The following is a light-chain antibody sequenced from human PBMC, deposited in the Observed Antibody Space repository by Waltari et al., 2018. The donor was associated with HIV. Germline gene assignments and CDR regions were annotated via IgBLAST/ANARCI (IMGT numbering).Light chain of an antibody. J-gene: IGLJ3*02. CDR3: SSYAGSNNKV. CDR2: EVS. Sequence: QSALTQPPSASGSPGQSVTISCTGTSSDVGGYNYVSWYQQHPGKTPKLMIYEVSKRASGVPTRFAGSKCANAASPTVSGLQAEEESDYCGSSYAGSNNKVFGGGTKLTVL. V-gene: IGLV2-8*01. CDR1: SSDVGGYNY.